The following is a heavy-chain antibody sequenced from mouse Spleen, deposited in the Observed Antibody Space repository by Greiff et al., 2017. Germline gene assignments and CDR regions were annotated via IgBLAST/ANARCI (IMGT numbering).Heavy chain of an antibody. CDR1: GFNIKDTY. D-gene: IGHD2-2*01. CDR2: IDPSDSYT. V-gene: IGHV14-3*02. Sequence: VQLQQSGAELVKPGASVKLSCTASGFNIKDTYMHWVKQRPEQGLEWIGRIDPSDSYTNYNQKFKGKATLTVDTSSSTAYMQLSSLTSEDSAVYYCARYGYYWYFDVWGAGTTVTVSS. J-gene: IGHJ1*01. CDR3: ARYGYYWYFDV.